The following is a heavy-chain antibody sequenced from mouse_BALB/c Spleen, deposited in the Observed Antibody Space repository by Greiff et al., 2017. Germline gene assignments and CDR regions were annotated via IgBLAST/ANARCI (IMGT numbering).Heavy chain of an antibody. V-gene: IGHV1-14*01. CDR3: ARRSSNWDWYFDV. J-gene: IGHJ1*01. CDR1: GYTFTSYV. Sequence: VQLKQSGPELVKPGASVKMSCKASGYTFTSYVMHWVKQKPGQGLEWIGYINPYNDGTKYNEKFKGKATLTSDKSSSTAYMELSSLTSEDSAVYYCARRSSNWDWYFDVWGAGTTVTVSS. CDR2: INPYNDGT. D-gene: IGHD4-1*01.